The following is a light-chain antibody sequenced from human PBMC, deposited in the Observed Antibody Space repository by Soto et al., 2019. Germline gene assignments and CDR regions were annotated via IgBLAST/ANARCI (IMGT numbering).Light chain of an antibody. J-gene: IGKJ5*01. Sequence: DIQMTRSPSSLSASVGGRVTITCRASQSISSYLNCYQQKPGKAPKLLIYAASSLQSGVPSRFSGSGSGTDFTLTISSLQPEDFATYYCQQSYSTLYTFGHGTRLEIK. CDR1: QSISSY. CDR2: AAS. V-gene: IGKV1-39*01. CDR3: QQSYSTLYT.